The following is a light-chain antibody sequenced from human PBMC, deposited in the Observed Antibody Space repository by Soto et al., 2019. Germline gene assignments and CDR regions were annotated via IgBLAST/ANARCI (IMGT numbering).Light chain of an antibody. CDR3: QHYGSSPRVFT. V-gene: IGKV3-20*01. CDR2: GAS. CDR1: QSVSSSY. Sequence: EIVLTQSPGTLSLSPGERATLSCRASQSVSSSYLAWYQQKPGQAPRLLIYGASSRATGIPDRFSGSGSGTDFTLTISRLEPEDFAVYYCQHYGSSPRVFTFGPGTKVDIK. J-gene: IGKJ3*01.